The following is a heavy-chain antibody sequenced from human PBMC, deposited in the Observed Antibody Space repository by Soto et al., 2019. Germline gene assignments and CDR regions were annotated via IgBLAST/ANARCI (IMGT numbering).Heavy chain of an antibody. CDR2: IYPGESDT. J-gene: IGHJ6*02. V-gene: IGHV5-51*01. Sequence: GESLKPQCKGSGYSLTSCWIGWVRKMPGKGLEWMGIIYPGESDTRYSPSFQGQVTISADKSSSTAYLQWSSLKASDTAMYCCARLDSGYDYRDYCYGIDFWGQGTTVTVSS. CDR3: ARLDSGYDYRDYCYGIDF. CDR1: GYSLTSCW. D-gene: IGHD5-12*01.